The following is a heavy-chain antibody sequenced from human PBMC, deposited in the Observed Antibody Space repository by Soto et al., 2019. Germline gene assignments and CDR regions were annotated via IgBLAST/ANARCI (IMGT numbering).Heavy chain of an antibody. Sequence: EVQLLESGGGLVQPGGSLRLSCAASGFTFSSYAMSWVRQAPGKGLEWVSAISGSGGSTYYADSVKGRFTISRDNSKNTLYRQMNSLRAEDTAVYYCAKGVGSHSGYYGMDVWGQGTTVTVSS. CDR2: ISGSGGST. D-gene: IGHD1-26*01. J-gene: IGHJ6*02. CDR3: AKGVGSHSGYYGMDV. CDR1: GFTFSSYA. V-gene: IGHV3-23*01.